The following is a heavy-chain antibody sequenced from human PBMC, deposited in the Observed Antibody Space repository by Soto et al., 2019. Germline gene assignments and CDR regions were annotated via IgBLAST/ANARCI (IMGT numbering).Heavy chain of an antibody. CDR3: ARAGGSCSGCYCTHKYFYGMDV. CDR1: GFTFRKFW. CDR2: INSDGSDT. Sequence: EVQLVESGGGLVQPGGSLRVSCAASGFTFRKFWMHWVRQAPGTGLVLVSRINSDGSDTNYADSVKGRFSISRDNAKNTLYLQINILRAEDTAVYYCARAGGSCSGCYCTHKYFYGMDVWGQGTTVTVSS. D-gene: IGHD3-22*01. V-gene: IGHV3-74*01. J-gene: IGHJ6*02.